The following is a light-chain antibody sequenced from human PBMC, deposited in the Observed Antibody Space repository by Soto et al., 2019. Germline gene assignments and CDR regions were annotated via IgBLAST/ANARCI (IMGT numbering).Light chain of an antibody. Sequence: QSALGQPRSASGSPGQSVTISCTGTSSDVGGYNYVSWYQQHPGKAPKLMIYEVSKRPSGVPDRFSGSKSGNTASLTVSGLQAEDEADYYCSSYAGSNNLKVFGTGTKVTVL. CDR1: SSDVGGYNY. CDR2: EVS. V-gene: IGLV2-8*01. J-gene: IGLJ1*01. CDR3: SSYAGSNNLKV.